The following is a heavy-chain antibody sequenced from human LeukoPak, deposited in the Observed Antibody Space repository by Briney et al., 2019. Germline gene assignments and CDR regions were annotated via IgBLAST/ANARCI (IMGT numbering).Heavy chain of an antibody. V-gene: IGHV4-59*01. CDR3: AGSTYYYDSSGYYYETFDY. CDR1: GGSISSYY. J-gene: IGHJ4*02. D-gene: IGHD3-22*01. CDR2: IYYSGST. Sequence: SETLSLTCTVSGGSISSYYWSWIRQPPGKGLEWIGYIYYSGSTNYNPSLKSRVTISVDTSKNQFPLKLSSVTAADTAAYYCAGSTYYYDSSGYYYETFDYWGQGTLVTVSS.